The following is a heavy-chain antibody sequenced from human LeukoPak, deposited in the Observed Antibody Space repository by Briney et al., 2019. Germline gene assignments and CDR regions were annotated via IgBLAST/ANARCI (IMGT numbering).Heavy chain of an antibody. D-gene: IGHD3-10*01. CDR1: GYTFTSYY. Sequence: ASVKVSCKASGYTFTSYYMHWVRQAPGQGLEWMGIINPSGGSTSYAQKFQGRVTMTRDTSTSTVYMELSSLRSEDTAVYYCATEGAYGSGSYFLYYGMDVWGQGTTVTVSS. V-gene: IGHV1-46*01. CDR2: INPSGGST. J-gene: IGHJ6*02. CDR3: ATEGAYGSGSYFLYYGMDV.